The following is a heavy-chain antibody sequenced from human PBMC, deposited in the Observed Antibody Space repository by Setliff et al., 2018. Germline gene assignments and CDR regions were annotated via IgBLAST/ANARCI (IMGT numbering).Heavy chain of an antibody. CDR2: ISPYNGYI. D-gene: IGHD2-2*01. CDR3: TRDTNIVVVPPHRTAFDI. J-gene: IGHJ3*02. Sequence: VSVKVSCKASGYTFSTYGIAWVRQAPGQGLEWMGWISPYNGYIIYAHKFQGRVTMTTDTSTGTADMELRNLRSDDTAVYYCTRDTNIVVVPPHRTAFDIWGQGTMVTVSS. V-gene: IGHV1-18*01. CDR1: GYTFSTYG.